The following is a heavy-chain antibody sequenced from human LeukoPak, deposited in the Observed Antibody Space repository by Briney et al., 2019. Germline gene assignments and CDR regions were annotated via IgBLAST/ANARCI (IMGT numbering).Heavy chain of an antibody. CDR1: GFTFSGYG. Sequence: GGSLRLSCAASGFTFSGYGMHWVRQAPGKGLEWVAVVWYDGSNKYYADSVKGRFTISRDNSKNTLYLEMNSLRAEDTAMYYCARGRGGEYGVNSGHFDYWGQGTLVTVSS. V-gene: IGHV3-33*01. J-gene: IGHJ4*02. CDR3: ARGRGGEYGVNSGHFDY. D-gene: IGHD4-23*01. CDR2: VWYDGSNK.